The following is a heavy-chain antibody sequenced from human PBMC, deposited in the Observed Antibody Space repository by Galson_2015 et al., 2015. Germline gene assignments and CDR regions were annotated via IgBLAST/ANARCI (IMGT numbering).Heavy chain of an antibody. V-gene: IGHV1-18*01. D-gene: IGHD2-2*01. Sequence: SVKVSCKASGYTFTSYGISWVRQAPGQGLEWMGWISAYNGNTNYAQKLQGRVTMTTDTSTSTAYMELRSLRSDDTAVYYCARGVVVTPLDHYYYGMDVWGQGTTVTVSS. CDR1: GYTFTSYG. CDR3: ARGVVVTPLDHYYYGMDV. CDR2: ISAYNGNT. J-gene: IGHJ6*02.